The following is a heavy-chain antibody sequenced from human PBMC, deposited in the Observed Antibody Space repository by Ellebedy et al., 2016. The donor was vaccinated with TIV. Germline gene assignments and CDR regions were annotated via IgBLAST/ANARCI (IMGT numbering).Heavy chain of an antibody. CDR3: AKQNWNDEGYFDY. V-gene: IGHV4-4*07. CDR2: IHTSGST. D-gene: IGHD1-1*01. CDR1: GDSISGYY. Sequence: SETLSLXXTVSGDSISGYYWSWIRQPAEKGLEWIGRIHTSGSTNYNPSLKSRVTISADTAKNQFSLKLSSVTAADTALYYCAKQNWNDEGYFDYWGKGILVAVSS. J-gene: IGHJ4*02.